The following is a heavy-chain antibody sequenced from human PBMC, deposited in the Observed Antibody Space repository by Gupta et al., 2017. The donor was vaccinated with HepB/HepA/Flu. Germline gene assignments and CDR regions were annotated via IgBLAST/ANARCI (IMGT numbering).Heavy chain of an antibody. Sequence: EVQLVESGGGLVQPGWSLRLSCAASGFSFSSYWMNWVRPSPGKGMVWVARIKSDGNTIYADSVRGRFTISRDNAKNTLYLQMNSLRADDMAVYYCARDGGVGTPFDYWGQGTQVTVSS. J-gene: IGHJ4*02. V-gene: IGHV3-74*01. CDR2: IKSDGNT. CDR1: GFSFSSYW. CDR3: ARDGGVGTPFDY. D-gene: IGHD3-3*01.